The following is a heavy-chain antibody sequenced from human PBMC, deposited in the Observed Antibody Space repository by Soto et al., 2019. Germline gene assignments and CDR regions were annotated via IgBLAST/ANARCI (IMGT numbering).Heavy chain of an antibody. J-gene: IGHJ4*02. CDR1: GYKLGSAW. CDR3: ARQISFVCDS. CDR2: IKPGTSDI. Sequence: GESLKISCEGAGYKLGSAWIGWVRRKPGRGLEWMGIIKPGTSDIRYSPSFRGQVTISADEAANTAFLQWSSLKTSDTAIYYCARQISFVCDSWGQGTLVTVSS. V-gene: IGHV5-51*01. D-gene: IGHD3-16*01.